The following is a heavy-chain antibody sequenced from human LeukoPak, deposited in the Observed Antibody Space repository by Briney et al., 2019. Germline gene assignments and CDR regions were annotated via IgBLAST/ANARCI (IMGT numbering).Heavy chain of an antibody. CDR2: IYYSGST. CDR1: GGSISSSSYY. J-gene: IGHJ3*02. Sequence: PSETLSLTCTVSGGSISSSSYYWSWIRQPAGKGLEWIGYIYYSGSTNYNPSLKSRVTISVDTSKNQFSLKLSSVTAADTAVYYCARHLDFDAFDIWGQGTMVTVSS. D-gene: IGHD3-9*01. V-gene: IGHV4-61*10. CDR3: ARHLDFDAFDI.